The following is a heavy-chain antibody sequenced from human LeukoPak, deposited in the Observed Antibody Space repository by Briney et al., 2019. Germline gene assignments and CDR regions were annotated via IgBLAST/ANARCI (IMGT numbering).Heavy chain of an antibody. CDR1: GFTFSDYE. CDR3: ARDRGILTGTGAFDI. D-gene: IGHD3-9*01. V-gene: IGHV3-48*03. J-gene: IGHJ3*02. CDR2: ITSSGWTI. Sequence: GGSLRLSCAASGFTFSDYEMNWVRQAPGKGLEWLSYITSSGWTIYYADSVKGRFTISRDNAKNSLYLQSNSLRAEDTAVYYCARDRGILTGTGAFDIWGQGTRVTVSS.